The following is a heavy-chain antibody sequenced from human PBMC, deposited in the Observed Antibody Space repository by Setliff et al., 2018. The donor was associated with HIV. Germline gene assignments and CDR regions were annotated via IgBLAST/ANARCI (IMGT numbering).Heavy chain of an antibody. V-gene: IGHV4-38-2*02. J-gene: IGHJ3*02. D-gene: IGHD3-3*01. Sequence: PSETLSLTCTVSTYSIGSGYYWGWIRQSPGKGLEWIASISHSGIVANNPSLKSRVIVSLGASKNLFSLKLRSVTAADTAVYYCARALPLEWSHDGFDIWGQGTMVTVSS. CDR3: ARALPLEWSHDGFDI. CDR2: ISHSGIV. CDR1: TYSIGSGYY.